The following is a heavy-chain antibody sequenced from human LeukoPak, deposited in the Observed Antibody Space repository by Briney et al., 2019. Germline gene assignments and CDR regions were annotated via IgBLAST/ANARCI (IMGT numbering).Heavy chain of an antibody. J-gene: IGHJ4*02. Sequence: PGGSLRLSCAASGFTFSSYGMHWVRQAPGKGLEWVAVISYDGSNKYYADSVKGRFTISRDNSKNTLYLQMNSLRAEDTAVYYCARGGRVESSSYRSPFDYWGQGTPVTVSS. CDR3: ARGGRVESSSYRSPFDY. CDR2: ISYDGSNK. CDR1: GFTFSSYG. D-gene: IGHD6-13*01. V-gene: IGHV3-30*03.